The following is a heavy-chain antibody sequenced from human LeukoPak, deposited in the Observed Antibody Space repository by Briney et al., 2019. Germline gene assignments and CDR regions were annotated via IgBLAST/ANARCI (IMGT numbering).Heavy chain of an antibody. CDR1: GYTFTGQY. CDR3: ATGAGTYSPDY. CDR2: INPNIGGT. Sequence: ASVTVSCKASGYTFTGQYLHWVRQAPGQGLEWMGWINPNIGGTNYAQKFQGRVTMTRDTSISTAYMELSWLRSDDTAVYYCATGAGTYSPDYWSQGTLVTVSP. D-gene: IGHD3-10*01. J-gene: IGHJ4*02. V-gene: IGHV1-2*02.